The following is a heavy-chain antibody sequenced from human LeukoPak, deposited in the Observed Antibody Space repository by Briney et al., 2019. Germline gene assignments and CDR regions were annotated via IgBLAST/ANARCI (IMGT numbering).Heavy chain of an antibody. V-gene: IGHV4-39*01. CDR3: ARSLTDYSSGWYFDC. D-gene: IGHD6-19*01. CDR1: GGSISSSSYY. CDR2: LYYTGST. J-gene: IGHJ4*02. Sequence: PSETLSLTCTVSGGSISSSSYYWVWIRQPPGKGLEWIGSLYYTGSTYYNPSLKSRVTISVDTSKNQFSLYLTSVTAADTAVYYCARSLTDYSSGWYFDCWGQGTLVTVSS.